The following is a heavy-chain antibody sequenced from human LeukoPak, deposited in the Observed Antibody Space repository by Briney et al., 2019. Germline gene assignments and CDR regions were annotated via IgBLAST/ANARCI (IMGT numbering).Heavy chain of an antibody. CDR3: ATDRERDPSVYYLV. D-gene: IGHD3-22*01. Sequence: GGSLRLSCAASGFTFTDYAMSRVRQAPEKGLEWISTISDNGGETYYADSVKGRFAISRDNSKNTLFLQMNSLRAEDSAVYYCATDRERDPSVYYLVGGQGTLITVSS. V-gene: IGHV3-23*01. CDR1: GFTFTDYA. CDR2: ISDNGGET. J-gene: IGHJ4*02.